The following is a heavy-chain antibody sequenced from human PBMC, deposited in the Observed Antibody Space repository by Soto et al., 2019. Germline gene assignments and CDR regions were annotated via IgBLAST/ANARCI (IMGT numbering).Heavy chain of an antibody. CDR1: GFTFSSYA. Sequence: QVKLVASGGGVVQPGRSLRLSCAASGFTFSSYAMHWVRQAPGKGLEWVAVISYDGSNKYYADSVKGRFTISRDNSQNALYLQMNNLRAEDTAVYYCSRPIVGAMALDYWGQGTLVTVSS. CDR2: ISYDGSNK. D-gene: IGHD1-26*01. V-gene: IGHV3-30-3*01. CDR3: SRPIVGAMALDY. J-gene: IGHJ4*02.